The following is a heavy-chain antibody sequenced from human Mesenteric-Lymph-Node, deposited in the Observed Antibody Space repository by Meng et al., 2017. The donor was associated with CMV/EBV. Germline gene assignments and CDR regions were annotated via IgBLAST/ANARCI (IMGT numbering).Heavy chain of an antibody. V-gene: IGHV1-8*01. D-gene: IGHD4-17*01. Sequence: ASVKVSCKASGYTFGAYDINWVRQAPGQGLEGMAWMNPNSGNTGCAQKFQGRLTMTRNTSMNTAYMELSSLKSEDTAVYYCARRGEKVTTVPKGLGYWGQGTLVTVSS. CDR3: ARRGEKVTTVPKGLGY. J-gene: IGHJ4*02. CDR2: MNPNSGNT. CDR1: GYTFGAYD.